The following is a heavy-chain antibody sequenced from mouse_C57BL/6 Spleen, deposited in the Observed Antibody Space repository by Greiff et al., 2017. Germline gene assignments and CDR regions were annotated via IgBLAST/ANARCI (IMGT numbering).Heavy chain of an antibody. CDR3: ARGSSYWYFDV. CDR2: IYPGDGDT. D-gene: IGHD1-1*01. J-gene: IGHJ1*03. Sequence: VQLQQSGAELVKPGASVKISCKASGYAFSSYWMNWVKQRPGQGLEWIGQIYPGDGDTNYNGKFKGKATLTADKSSSTAYMQLSSLTSEDSAVYFCARGSSYWYFDVWGTGTTVTVSS. CDR1: GYAFSSYW. V-gene: IGHV1-80*01.